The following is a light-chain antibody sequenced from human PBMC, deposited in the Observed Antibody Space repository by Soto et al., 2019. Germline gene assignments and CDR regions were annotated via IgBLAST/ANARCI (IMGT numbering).Light chain of an antibody. V-gene: IGKV1-8*01. CDR1: QGISSY. CDR3: QQYYSYPWK. J-gene: IGKJ1*01. Sequence: AIQFTQSPSSLSASVGDRVTITCRASQGISSYLAWYQQKPGKAPKLLIYAASTLQSGVPSRFSGSGSGTDFTLTISCLQSGDFATYYCQQYYSYPWKCGQGTKGDIK. CDR2: AAS.